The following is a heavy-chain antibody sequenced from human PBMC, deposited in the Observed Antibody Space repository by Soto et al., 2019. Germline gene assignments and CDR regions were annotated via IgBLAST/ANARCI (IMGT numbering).Heavy chain of an antibody. CDR1: GYTFNSYG. V-gene: IGHV1-18*01. CDR2: ISAYKGNT. Sequence: QVQLVQSGAEVKKPGASVKVSCKASGYTFNSYGISWVRQAPGQGLEWMGWISAYKGNTNYAQKLQGRVTMTTDTSTSTVYMELRSLRSDDAAVYYCASSASIYCSGGSCSYYAMDVWGQGTTVIVSS. D-gene: IGHD2-15*01. J-gene: IGHJ6*02. CDR3: ASSASIYCSGGSCSYYAMDV.